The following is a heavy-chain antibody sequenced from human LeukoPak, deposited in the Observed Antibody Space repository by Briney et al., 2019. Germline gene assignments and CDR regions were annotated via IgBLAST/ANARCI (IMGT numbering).Heavy chain of an antibody. CDR2: INAGNGNT. CDR3: ARGPRAAADDY. Sequence: ASVKVSCKTSGYTFINFAINWGRQAPGQRPEWMGWINAGNGNTKYSQKFQGRVTITRDTSASTAYMELSGLTSEDTAVYYCARGPRAAADDYWGQGTLVTVSS. D-gene: IGHD6-13*01. CDR1: GYTFINFA. V-gene: IGHV1-3*01. J-gene: IGHJ4*02.